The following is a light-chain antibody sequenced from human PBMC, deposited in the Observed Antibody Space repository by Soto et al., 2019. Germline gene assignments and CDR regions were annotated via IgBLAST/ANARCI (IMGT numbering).Light chain of an antibody. CDR1: TSDVGGYNY. CDR3: CSYAGGYTYV. V-gene: IGLV2-11*01. J-gene: IGLJ1*01. Sequence: QSVLTQPRSVSGSPGQSVTISCAGTTSDVGGYNYVSWYQQHPGKAPKVMIYDVSKRPSGVPDRFSGSKSGNTASLTISGLQAEDDADYYCCSYAGGYTYVFGTGTKLTVL. CDR2: DVS.